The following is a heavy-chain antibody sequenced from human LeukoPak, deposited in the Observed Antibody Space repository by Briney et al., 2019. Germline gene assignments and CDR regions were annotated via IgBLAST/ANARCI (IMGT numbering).Heavy chain of an antibody. Sequence: PGGSLRLSCAASGFTFSSYSMNWVRQAPGKGLEWVSYIGSSSSTIYYADSVKGRFTISRDNAKNSLYLQMNSLRAEDTAVYYCARRSSNWYFDYWGQGTLVTVSS. CDR1: GFTFSSYS. J-gene: IGHJ4*02. CDR3: ARRSSNWYFDY. CDR2: IGSSSSTI. V-gene: IGHV3-48*01. D-gene: IGHD4-11*01.